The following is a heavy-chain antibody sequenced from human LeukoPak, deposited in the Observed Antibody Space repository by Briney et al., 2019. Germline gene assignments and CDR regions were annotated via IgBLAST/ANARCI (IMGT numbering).Heavy chain of an antibody. CDR3: AREIGTGYYYYYYMDV. V-gene: IGHV4-38-2*02. Sequence: SETLSLTCTVSGYSISSGYYWGWIRQPPGKGLEWIGYIYYSGSTNYNPSLKSRVTISVDTSKNQFSLKLSSVTAADTAVYYCAREIGTGYYYYYYMDVWGKGTTVTVSS. CDR2: IYYSGST. D-gene: IGHD1-14*01. J-gene: IGHJ6*03. CDR1: GYSISSGYY.